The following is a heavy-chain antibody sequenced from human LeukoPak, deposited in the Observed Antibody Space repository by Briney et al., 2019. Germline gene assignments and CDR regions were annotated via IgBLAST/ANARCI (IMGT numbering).Heavy chain of an antibody. CDR2: IGIADDT. CDR1: GFTIXXYD. J-gene: IGHJ4*02. V-gene: IGHV3-13*01. Sequence: XXXAXGFTIXXYDMXXVRQAAGKSLEWVSVIGIADDTYYLGSVRDGWTISRDDAKISLYLQMNSLRAGDTAVYYCARAVAGTFFDYWGRGTLVTVSS. CDR3: ARAVAGTFFDY. D-gene: IGHD6-19*01.